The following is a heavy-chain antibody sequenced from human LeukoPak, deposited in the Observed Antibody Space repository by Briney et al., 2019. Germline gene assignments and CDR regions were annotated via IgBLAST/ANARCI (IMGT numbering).Heavy chain of an antibody. CDR1: GFTFSTYT. CDR2: ISGDGYST. J-gene: IGHJ4*02. V-gene: IGHV3-23*01. Sequence: GGSLRLSCAASGFTFSTYTMAWVRQAPGGGLEWVSGISGDGYSTYYADSVKGRFAISRDNSKSTLYLQMNSLRAEDTAVYYCAKEVSRGGRQFDYWGQGTLVTVSS. CDR3: AKEVSRGGRQFDY. D-gene: IGHD3-16*01.